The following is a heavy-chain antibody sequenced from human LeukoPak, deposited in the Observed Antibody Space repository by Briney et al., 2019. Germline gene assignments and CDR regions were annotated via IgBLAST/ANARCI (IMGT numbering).Heavy chain of an antibody. CDR1: GFTFSDYY. D-gene: IGHD3-22*01. CDR2: ISGSGSDT. CDR3: ARVNPISSGFYAY. Sequence: PGGSLRLSCAASGFTFSDYYMTWIRQAPGKGLEWLSYISGSGSDTNYVDSVQGRFTISRDNAKNSLYLQMNSLGAEDTAVYYCARVNPISSGFYAYWGQGTLVTVSS. V-gene: IGHV3-11*06. J-gene: IGHJ4*02.